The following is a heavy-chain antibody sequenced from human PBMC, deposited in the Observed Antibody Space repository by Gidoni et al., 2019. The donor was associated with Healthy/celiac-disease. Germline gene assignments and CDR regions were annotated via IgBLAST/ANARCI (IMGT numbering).Heavy chain of an antibody. CDR3: ARGDYDSSGYLDY. D-gene: IGHD3-22*01. CDR1: GFPFSSYA. V-gene: IGHV3-30-3*01. CDR2: ISYDGSNK. J-gene: IGHJ4*02. Sequence: QVQLVESGGGVVQPGTSLRLSFSASGFPFSSYAMPWVRQAPGKGLEWVAVISYDGSNKYYADSVKGRFTISRDNSKNTLYLQMNSLRAEDTAVYYCARGDYDSSGYLDYWGQGTLVTVSS.